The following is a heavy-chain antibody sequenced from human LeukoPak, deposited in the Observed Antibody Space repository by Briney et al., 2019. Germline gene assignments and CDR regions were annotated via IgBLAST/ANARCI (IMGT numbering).Heavy chain of an antibody. J-gene: IGHJ6*03. D-gene: IGHD3-10*01. V-gene: IGHV3-21*01. CDR2: ISSSSSYI. CDR3: ARDTHGSGSLWGDYYYYMDV. Sequence: GGSLRLSCAASGFTFSSYAMHWVRQAPGKGLEWVSSISSSSSYIYYADSVKGRFTISRDSAKNSLYLQMNSLRAEDTAVYYCARDTHGSGSLWGDYYYYMDVWGKGTTVTVSS. CDR1: GFTFSSYA.